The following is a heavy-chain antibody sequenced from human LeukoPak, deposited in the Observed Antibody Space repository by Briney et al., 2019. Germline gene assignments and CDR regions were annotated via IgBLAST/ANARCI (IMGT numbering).Heavy chain of an antibody. D-gene: IGHD3-16*01. CDR1: GGTFNSYA. V-gene: IGHV1-69*13. J-gene: IGHJ3*02. CDR2: IIPIFGTA. Sequence: SVKVSCKASGGTFNSYAITWVRQAPGQGLEWMGGIIPIFGTANYAQKFQGRVTITADESTSAAYMELSSLRSEDTAVYYCATWGPRGRAFDIWGQGTMVTVSS. CDR3: ATWGPRGRAFDI.